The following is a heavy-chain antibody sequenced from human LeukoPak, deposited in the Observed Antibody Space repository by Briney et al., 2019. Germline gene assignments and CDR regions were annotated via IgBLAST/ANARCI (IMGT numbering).Heavy chain of an antibody. CDR1: GFTFSDYY. Sequence: GGSLRLSCAASGFTFSDYYMSWIRQAPGKGLEWVSIIYSGGSTYYADSVRGRFTISRDNSKNTLFLQMSSLRAEDTAVYYCVRAPHYYDGSGYYLNSWGQGTLVTVSS. D-gene: IGHD3-22*01. J-gene: IGHJ4*02. V-gene: IGHV3-66*01. CDR2: IYSGGST. CDR3: VRAPHYYDGSGYYLNS.